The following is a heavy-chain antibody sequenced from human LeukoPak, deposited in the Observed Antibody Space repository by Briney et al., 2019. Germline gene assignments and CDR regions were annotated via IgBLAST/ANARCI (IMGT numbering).Heavy chain of an antibody. J-gene: IGHJ4*02. V-gene: IGHV3-30*04. CDR1: GFTFSSYA. CDR3: ARDGLTYYDILTGYPRENYFDY. CDR2: ISYDGSNK. Sequence: AGGSLRLSCAASGFTFSSYAMHWVRQAPGKGLEWVAVISYDGSNKYYADSVKGRFTISRDNSKNTLYLQMNSLRAEDTAVYYCARDGLTYYDILTGYPRENYFDYWGQGTLVTVSS. D-gene: IGHD3-9*01.